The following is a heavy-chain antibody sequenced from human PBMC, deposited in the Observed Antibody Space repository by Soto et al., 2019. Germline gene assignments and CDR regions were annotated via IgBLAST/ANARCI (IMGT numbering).Heavy chain of an antibody. CDR3: ESDVLKRGKKRGQGYWFDP. CDR1: GGSISRYY. CDR2: IYTSGST. J-gene: IGHJ5*02. D-gene: IGHD2-8*01. V-gene: IGHV4-4*07. Sequence: GTLWLTCTVSGGSISRYYLSGIRQAAGKGLEWIGRIYTSGSTTYNPSLKSRVTMSVDTTKNQFSLTLISVTAADTAVYYCESDVLKRGKKRGQGYWFDPWGQGTLVTVSS.